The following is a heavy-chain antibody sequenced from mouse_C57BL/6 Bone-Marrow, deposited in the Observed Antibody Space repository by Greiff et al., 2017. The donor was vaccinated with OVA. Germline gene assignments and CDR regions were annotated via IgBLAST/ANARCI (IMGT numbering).Heavy chain of an antibody. J-gene: IGHJ3*01. V-gene: IGHV3-6*01. D-gene: IGHD3-2*02. CDR3: ARLDSSGCWFAY. Sequence: EVKLLESGPGLVKPSQSLSLTCSVTGYSITSGYYWNWIRQFPGNKLEWMGYISYDGSNNYNPSLKNRISITRDTSKNQFFLKLNSVTTEDTATYYCARLDSSGCWFAYWGQGTLVTVSA. CDR1: GYSITSGYY. CDR2: ISYDGSN.